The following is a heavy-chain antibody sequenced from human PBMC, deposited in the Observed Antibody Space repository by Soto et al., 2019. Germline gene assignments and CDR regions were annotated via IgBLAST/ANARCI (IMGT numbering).Heavy chain of an antibody. V-gene: IGHV4-61*01. CDR1: GGSVSSGNYY. J-gene: IGHJ4*02. D-gene: IGHD5-18*01. CDR2: IFHSGT. Sequence: QVQLQESGPGLVKPSETLSLTCTVSGGSVSSGNYYWSWIRQPPGKRLEWIGYIFHSGTKYNPSLEGRVTISVDTSKNQFSLELSAVTAADTAVYYCARDSEKYSYGHNDYWGQGTVVTVSS. CDR3: ARDSEKYSYGHNDY.